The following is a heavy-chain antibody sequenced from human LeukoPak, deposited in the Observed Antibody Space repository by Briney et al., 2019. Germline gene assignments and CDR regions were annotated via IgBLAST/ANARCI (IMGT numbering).Heavy chain of an antibody. J-gene: IGHJ4*02. Sequence: PSGTLSLTCAVSGGSISSSNWWSWVRQPPGKGLEWIGEMYHSGSTNYNPSLKSRVTISIDKSEIQFSLRLTSVTAADTAVYYCARGRHGSGSLARYWGQGTLVTVSS. CDR1: GGSISSSNW. CDR3: ARGRHGSGSLARY. CDR2: MYHSGST. D-gene: IGHD3-10*01. V-gene: IGHV4-4*02.